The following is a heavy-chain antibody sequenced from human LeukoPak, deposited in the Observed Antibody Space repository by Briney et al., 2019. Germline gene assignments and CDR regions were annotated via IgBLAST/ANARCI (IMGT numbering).Heavy chain of an antibody. CDR3: ARQAVAGGHFDY. D-gene: IGHD6-19*01. CDR2: IYHSGST. V-gene: IGHV4-38-2*01. Sequence: PSETLSLTCAVSGYSISSGYYWGWVRQPPEKGLECIGSIYHSGSTYYNPSLKSRVTMSVDTSKNQFSLKLSSVTAADTAVYYCARQAVAGGHFDYWGQGTLVTVSS. J-gene: IGHJ4*02. CDR1: GYSISSGYY.